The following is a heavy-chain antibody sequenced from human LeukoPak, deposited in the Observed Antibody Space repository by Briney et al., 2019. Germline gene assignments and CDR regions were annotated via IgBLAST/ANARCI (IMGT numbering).Heavy chain of an antibody. Sequence: GGSLRLSCAASGFTFTYYAMTWVRQAPGKGLEWVSSISGSGGSTYYADSVEGRFTVSRDNSKNTLFLQMNSLRAEDTAVFYCAKEVAAAGYGMDVWGQGTTVTVSS. CDR2: ISGSGGST. CDR3: AKEVAAAGYGMDV. J-gene: IGHJ6*02. D-gene: IGHD6-13*01. V-gene: IGHV3-23*01. CDR1: GFTFTYYA.